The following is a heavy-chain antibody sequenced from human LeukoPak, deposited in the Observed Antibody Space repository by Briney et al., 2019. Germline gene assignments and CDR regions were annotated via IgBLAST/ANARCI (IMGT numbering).Heavy chain of an antibody. CDR1: GFTFSSYA. D-gene: IGHD3-10*01. Sequence: GGSLRLSCAASGFTFSSYAMHWVRQAPGKGLEWLTFIQYDGNNKYYSDSVKGRFTISRDNSKNTLFLQMNSLRAEDTAVYYCAKDKSMVRELDYWGQGTLVTVSS. V-gene: IGHV3-30*04. CDR3: AKDKSMVRELDY. CDR2: IQYDGNNK. J-gene: IGHJ4*02.